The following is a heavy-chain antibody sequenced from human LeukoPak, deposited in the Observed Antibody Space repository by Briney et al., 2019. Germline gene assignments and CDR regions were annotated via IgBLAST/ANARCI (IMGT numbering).Heavy chain of an antibody. J-gene: IGHJ4*02. CDR1: GGSISSYY. CDR3: ARIDNTMVRGVIIPSFGY. Sequence: KPSETLSLTCTVSGGSISSYYWGWIRQPPGKGLEWIGSIYYSGSTYYNPSLKSRVTISVDTSKNQFSLKLSSVTAADTAVYYCARIDNTMVRGVIIPSFGYWGQGTLVTASS. V-gene: IGHV4-39*01. CDR2: IYYSGST. D-gene: IGHD3-10*01.